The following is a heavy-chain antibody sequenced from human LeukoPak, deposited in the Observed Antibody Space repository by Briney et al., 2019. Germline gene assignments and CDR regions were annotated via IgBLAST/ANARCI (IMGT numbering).Heavy chain of an antibody. CDR1: GFTFSSYG. Sequence: GGTLRLSCAASGFTFSSYGMSWVRQAPGKGLEWVSAISGSGGTTYYADSVKGRFTLSRDSAKNTLYLQMNSLRAEDTAIYYCANVKDAYNSPFDYWGQGTLVTVSS. D-gene: IGHD5-24*01. V-gene: IGHV3-23*01. CDR3: ANVKDAYNSPFDY. CDR2: ISGSGGTT. J-gene: IGHJ4*02.